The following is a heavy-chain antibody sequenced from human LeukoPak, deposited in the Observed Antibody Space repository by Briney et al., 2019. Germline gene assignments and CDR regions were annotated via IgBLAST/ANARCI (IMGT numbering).Heavy chain of an antibody. CDR1: GFTFSSHA. CDR2: ISESGGTT. J-gene: IGHJ3*02. Sequence: GGSLRLSCAASGFTFSSHAMTWVRQAPGKGLEWVSTISESGGTTYYADSVKGRFTISRDNSKNTLYLQMNSLRAEDRAVYYCAKVIMFGGVIVYDAFDIWGQGTMVTVSS. V-gene: IGHV3-23*01. D-gene: IGHD3-16*02. CDR3: AKVIMFGGVIVYDAFDI.